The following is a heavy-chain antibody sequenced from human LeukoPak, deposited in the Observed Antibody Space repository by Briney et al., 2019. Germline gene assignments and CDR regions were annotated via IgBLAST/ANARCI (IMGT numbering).Heavy chain of an antibody. CDR3: AKSTVTTGTYYYYGMDV. CDR1: GFTFSSYW. J-gene: IGHJ6*04. D-gene: IGHD4-17*01. CDR2: IKQDGSEK. V-gene: IGHV3-7*01. Sequence: GGSLRLSCAPSGFTFSSYWMSWVRQAPGKGLEWVANIKQDGSEKYYVDSVKGRFTISRDNAKNSLYLQMNSLRAEDTAVYYCAKSTVTTGTYYYYGMDVWGKGTTVTVSS.